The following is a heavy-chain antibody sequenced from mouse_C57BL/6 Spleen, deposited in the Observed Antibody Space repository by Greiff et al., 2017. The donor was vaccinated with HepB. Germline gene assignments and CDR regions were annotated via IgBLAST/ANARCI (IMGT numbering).Heavy chain of an antibody. J-gene: IGHJ4*01. V-gene: IGHV1-82*01. CDR1: GYAFSSSW. CDR2: IYPGDGDT. Sequence: VKLVESGPELVKPGASVKISCKASGYAFSSSWMNWVKQRPGKGLEWIGRIYPGDGDTNYNGKFKGKATLTADKSSSTAYMQLSSLTSEDSAVYFCARERNYYGYAMDYWGQGTSVTVSS. CDR3: ARERNYYGYAMDY. D-gene: IGHD1-1*01.